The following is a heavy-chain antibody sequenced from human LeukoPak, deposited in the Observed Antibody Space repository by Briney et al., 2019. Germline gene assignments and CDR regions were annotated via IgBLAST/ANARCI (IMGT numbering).Heavy chain of an antibody. Sequence: SRTLSLTCTISGGSISSGGYYWSWIRQHPGKGLEWIGYIYYSGSTYYNPSLKSRLTISVDTSKNQFSLKLSSVTAADTAVYYCAREKRVVVAAKPVTYMDVWGKGTTVTVSS. CDR2: IYYSGST. CDR3: AREKRVVVAAKPVTYMDV. J-gene: IGHJ6*03. V-gene: IGHV4-31*03. D-gene: IGHD2-15*01. CDR1: GGSISSGGYY.